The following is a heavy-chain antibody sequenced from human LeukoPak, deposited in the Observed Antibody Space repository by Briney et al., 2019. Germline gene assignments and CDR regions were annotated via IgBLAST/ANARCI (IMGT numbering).Heavy chain of an antibody. D-gene: IGHD5-18*01. CDR2: INHSGST. V-gene: IGHV4-34*01. CDR1: GGSFSGYY. CDR3: ARWIQLWLRYFDY. Sequence: PSETLSLTCAVYGGSFSGYYWSWIRQPPGKGLEWIGEINHSGSTNYNPSPKSRVTISVDTSKNQFSLKLSSVTAADTAVYYCARWIQLWLRYFDYWGQGTLVTVSS. J-gene: IGHJ4*02.